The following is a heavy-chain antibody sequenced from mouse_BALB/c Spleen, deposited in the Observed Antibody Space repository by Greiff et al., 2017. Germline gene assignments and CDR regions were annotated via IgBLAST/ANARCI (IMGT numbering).Heavy chain of an antibody. CDR1: GFTFSSFG. V-gene: IGHV5-17*02. CDR3: ARSVVAFDY. CDR2: ISSGSSTI. D-gene: IGHD1-1*01. Sequence: EVQRVESGGGLVQPGGSRKLSCAASGFTFSSFGMHWVRQAPEKGLEWVAYISSGSSTIYYADTVKGRFTISRDNPKNTLFLQMTSLRSEDTAMYYCARSVVAFDYWGQGTTLTVSS. J-gene: IGHJ2*01.